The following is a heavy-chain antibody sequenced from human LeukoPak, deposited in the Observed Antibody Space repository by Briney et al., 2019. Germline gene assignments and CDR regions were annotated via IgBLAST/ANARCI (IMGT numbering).Heavy chain of an antibody. Sequence: GGSLRLSCAASGFTFSSYWMTWVRQAPGKGLEWVASIKQDGNEKYYVDSVKGRFTISKDNARNSLYLQMSSLRADDTAVYYCARDGAFRIYDYWGQGTLVTVSS. CDR2: IKQDGNEK. D-gene: IGHD3-3*02. V-gene: IGHV3-7*01. J-gene: IGHJ4*02. CDR3: ARDGAFRIYDY. CDR1: GFTFSSYW.